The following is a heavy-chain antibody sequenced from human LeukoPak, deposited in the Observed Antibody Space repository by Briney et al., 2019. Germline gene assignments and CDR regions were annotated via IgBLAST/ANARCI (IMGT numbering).Heavy chain of an antibody. D-gene: IGHD2-21*02. V-gene: IGHV1-69*05. CDR3: ASSSGFCGGDCYVSVY. CDR1: GGTFSSYA. Sequence: ASVKVSCKASGGTFSSYAISWVRQAPGQGLEWMGRIIPIFGTANYAQKSQGRVTITTDESTSTAYMELSSLRSEDTAVYYCASSSGFCGGDCYVSVYWGQGTLVTVSS. CDR2: IIPIFGTA. J-gene: IGHJ4*02.